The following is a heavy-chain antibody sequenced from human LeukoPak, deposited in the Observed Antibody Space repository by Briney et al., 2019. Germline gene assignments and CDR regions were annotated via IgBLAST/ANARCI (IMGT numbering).Heavy chain of an antibody. J-gene: IGHJ6*03. CDR3: ARVISSSWSYYYYYMDV. CDR2: IYYSGST. V-gene: IGHV4-59*01. D-gene: IGHD6-13*01. CDR1: GGSISSYY. Sequence: PSETXXLXCTVSGGSISSYYWSWIRQPPGKGREWSGYIYYSGSTNYNPSLKSRVTISVDTSKNQFSLKLSSVTAADTAVYYCARVISSSWSYYYYYMDVWGKGTTVTVSS.